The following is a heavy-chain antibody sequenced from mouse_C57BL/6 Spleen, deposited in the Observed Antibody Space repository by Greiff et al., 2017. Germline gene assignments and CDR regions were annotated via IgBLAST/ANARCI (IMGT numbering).Heavy chain of an antibody. D-gene: IGHD2-4*01. V-gene: IGHV1-55*01. CDR2: IYPGNGST. CDR1: GYTFTSYW. Sequence: QVQLQQPGAELVKPGASVKMSCKASGYTFTSYWITWVKPRPGQGLEWIGDIYPGNGSTNYNEKFKSKATLTVDTSSSKAYMQLSSLTSEDAAVYYGARSRGADDYPYWDYDVWGTGTTVTVSS. CDR3: ARSRGADDYPYWDYDV. J-gene: IGHJ1*03.